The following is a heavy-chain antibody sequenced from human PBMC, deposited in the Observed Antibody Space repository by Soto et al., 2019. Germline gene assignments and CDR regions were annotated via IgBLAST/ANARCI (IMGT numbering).Heavy chain of an antibody. J-gene: IGHJ4*02. CDR1: GFTFSNYR. CDR2: IKSDGSSI. D-gene: IGHD3-10*01. V-gene: IGHV3-74*01. Sequence: EVQLVESGGGLVQPGGSLRLSCAASGFTFSNYRMHWVRQAPGKGLVWVSRIKSDGSSISYADSVKGRFTISRDNARNTLYLQMNSLRAEDTAVYYCARGGFSGSGSYIQGDYWGQGTLVTVSS. CDR3: ARGGFSGSGSYIQGDY.